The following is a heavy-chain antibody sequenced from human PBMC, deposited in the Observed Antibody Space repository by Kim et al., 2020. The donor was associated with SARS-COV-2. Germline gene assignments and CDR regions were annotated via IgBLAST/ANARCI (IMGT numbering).Heavy chain of an antibody. Sequence: SETLSLTCTVSGDSISSSFNYWGRIRQPPGKGLEWIGSVYHSAITYDSPSLKSRATVSVDTSKNGFSLKVTSVTAADTAVYFCARLPRDSSGYVDCWGQGILVTVSS. D-gene: IGHD3-22*01. V-gene: IGHV4-39*01. J-gene: IGHJ4*02. CDR3: ARLPRDSSGYVDC. CDR1: GDSISSSFNY. CDR2: VYHSAIT.